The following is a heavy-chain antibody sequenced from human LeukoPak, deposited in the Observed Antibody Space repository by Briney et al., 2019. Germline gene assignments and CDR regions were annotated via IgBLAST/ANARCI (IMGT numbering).Heavy chain of an antibody. CDR3: ASGYYYDSSGYPDAFDI. CDR1: GGSISSYY. V-gene: IGHV4-59*08. J-gene: IGHJ3*02. Sequence: SETLSLTCAVSGGSISSYYWSWIRQPPGKGLEWIGNIYYSGSTNYNPSLKSRVTISVDTSKNQFSLKLSSVTAADTAVYYCASGYYYDSSGYPDAFDIWGQGTMVTVSS. CDR2: IYYSGST. D-gene: IGHD3-22*01.